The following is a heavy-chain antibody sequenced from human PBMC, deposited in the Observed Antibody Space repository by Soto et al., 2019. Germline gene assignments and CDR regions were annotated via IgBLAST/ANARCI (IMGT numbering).Heavy chain of an antibody. CDR1: GYSFTSYW. Sequence: PGESLKISCKGSGYSFTSYWVGWVRQMPGKGLEWMGIIYPGDSDTRYSPSFQGQVTISADKSISTAYLQWSSLKASDTAMYYYASLIPGDLFSYGSGIYRAFDFWGQGTMVTVSS. J-gene: IGHJ3*01. CDR3: ASLIPGDLFSYGSGIYRAFDF. D-gene: IGHD3-10*01. CDR2: IYPGDSDT. V-gene: IGHV5-51*01.